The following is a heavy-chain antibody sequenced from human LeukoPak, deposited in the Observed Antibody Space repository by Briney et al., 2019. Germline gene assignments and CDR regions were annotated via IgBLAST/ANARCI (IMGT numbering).Heavy chain of an antibody. Sequence: SETLSLTCTVSGGSISSYYWSWIRQPPGKGLEWIGYIYYSGSTNYNPSLKSRVTISVDTSKNQFSLKLSPVTAADTAVYYCARETGYSSGWYDYWGQGTLVTVSS. J-gene: IGHJ4*02. CDR3: ARETGYSSGWYDY. CDR1: GGSISSYY. CDR2: IYYSGST. V-gene: IGHV4-59*01. D-gene: IGHD6-19*01.